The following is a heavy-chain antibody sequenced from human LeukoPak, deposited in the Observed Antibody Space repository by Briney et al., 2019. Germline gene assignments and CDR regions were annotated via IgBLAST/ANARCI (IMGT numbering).Heavy chain of an antibody. D-gene: IGHD3-22*01. V-gene: IGHV1-3*01. J-gene: IGHJ4*02. CDR2: IHGGSGNT. CDR1: GYTFTYYT. Sequence: ASVKVSCKASGYTFTYYTMHWLRQAPGQRLEWLGSIHGGSGNTKYSPEFQGRVTITRDTSASTAYMELSSLRSEDTAVYYCANPRYDSSGYYYVDWGQGTRVTVSS. CDR3: ANPRYDSSGYYYVD.